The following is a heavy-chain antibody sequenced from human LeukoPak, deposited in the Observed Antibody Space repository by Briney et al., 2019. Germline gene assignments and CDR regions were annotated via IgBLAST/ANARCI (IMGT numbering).Heavy chain of an antibody. J-gene: IGHJ4*02. Sequence: SLRLSSAASGFTFDDYAMHWVPQAPGKGLEWVSGISWNSGSIGYADSVKGRFTISRDNAKNSLYLQMNSLRAEDTAVYYCARGSKSYGDYIRSRLYYFDYWGQGTLVTVSS. CDR2: ISWNSGSI. V-gene: IGHV3-9*01. CDR1: GFTFDDYA. CDR3: ARGSKSYGDYIRSRLYYFDY. D-gene: IGHD4-17*01.